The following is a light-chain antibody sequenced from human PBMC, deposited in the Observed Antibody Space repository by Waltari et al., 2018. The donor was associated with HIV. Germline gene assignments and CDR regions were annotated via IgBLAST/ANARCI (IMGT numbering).Light chain of an antibody. CDR1: QSVRSDY. V-gene: IGKV3-20*01. J-gene: IGKJ2*01. CDR2: GAS. CDR3: QQYGGSPYT. Sequence: EVVLTLSRGTLSLSPGEGVTLSCRASQSVRSDYLAWYQQKPGQAPRLLIYGASNRATDIPQRFSGSGSGTDFTLTISRLEPEDFAVYYCQQYGGSPYTFGQGTKLEIK.